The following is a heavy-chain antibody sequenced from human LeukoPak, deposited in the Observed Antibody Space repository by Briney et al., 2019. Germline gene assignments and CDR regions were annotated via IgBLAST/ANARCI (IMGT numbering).Heavy chain of an antibody. CDR2: IYYSGST. CDR1: GGSISCSSYY. V-gene: IGHV4-39*07. Sequence: PSETLSLTCTVSGGSISCSSYYWGWIRQPPGKGLEWIGSIYYSGSTYYNPSLKSRVTISVDTSKNQFSLKLSSVTAADTAVYYCASIMVRGVINGMDVWGQGTTVTVSS. CDR3: ASIMVRGVINGMDV. J-gene: IGHJ6*02. D-gene: IGHD3-10*01.